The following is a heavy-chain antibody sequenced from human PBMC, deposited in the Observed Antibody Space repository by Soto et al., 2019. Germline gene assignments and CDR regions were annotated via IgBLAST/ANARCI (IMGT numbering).Heavy chain of an antibody. J-gene: IGHJ4*02. CDR1: GGSVSSGSYY. D-gene: IGHD3-10*01. Sequence: SETLSLTCTVSGGSVSSGSYYWSWIRQPPGKGLEWIGYIYYSGSTNYNPSLKSRVTISVDTSKNQFSLKLSSVTAADTAVYYCARVWFGELSSVSFDYWGQGTLVTVSS. V-gene: IGHV4-61*01. CDR2: IYYSGST. CDR3: ARVWFGELSSVSFDY.